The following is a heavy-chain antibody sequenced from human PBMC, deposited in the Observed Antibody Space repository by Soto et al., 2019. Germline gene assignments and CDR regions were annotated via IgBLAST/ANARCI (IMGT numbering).Heavy chain of an antibody. V-gene: IGHV4-4*07. D-gene: IGHD2-15*01. CDR1: GGSIISYY. J-gene: IGHJ5*02. Sequence: KSSETLSLTCTVSGGSIISYYWSWIRQPAGKGLEWIGRIYTSGSTNYNPSLKSRVTISIDTSKNQFSLNLDSVTAADTAVYFCARGVVAAPPWFDLWGQGALVTVSS. CDR2: IYTSGST. CDR3: ARGVVAAPPWFDL.